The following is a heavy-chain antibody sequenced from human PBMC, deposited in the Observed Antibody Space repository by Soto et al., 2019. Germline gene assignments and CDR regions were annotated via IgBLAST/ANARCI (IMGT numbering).Heavy chain of an antibody. J-gene: IGHJ4*02. CDR3: ARDLAKSGGSAGFDY. CDR1: GYTFTVYY. CDR2: INPKSGGT. D-gene: IGHD1-26*01. Sequence: GASVKVSCKASGYTFTVYYMHWVRQAPGQGLEWMGWINPKSGGTMYPQKFQGRVTMTWDTSISTAYMALTRLRSDDTAVDYCARDLAKSGGSAGFDYWGQGTLVTVSS. V-gene: IGHV1-2*02.